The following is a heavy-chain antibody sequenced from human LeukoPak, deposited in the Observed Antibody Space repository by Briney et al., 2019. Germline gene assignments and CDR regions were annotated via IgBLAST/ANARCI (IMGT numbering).Heavy chain of an antibody. D-gene: IGHD2-15*01. CDR3: ARDSGDNFFDY. V-gene: IGHV3-30-3*01. CDR2: ISYDGSNE. J-gene: IGHJ4*02. CDR1: GFIFSSYD. Sequence: GGSLRLSCAASGFIFSSYDMHWVRQAPGKGLEWVAVISYDGSNEYYADSVKGRFTISRDNSKNTLYLQMNSLRAEDTVVYYCARDSGDNFFDYWGQGTLVTVSS.